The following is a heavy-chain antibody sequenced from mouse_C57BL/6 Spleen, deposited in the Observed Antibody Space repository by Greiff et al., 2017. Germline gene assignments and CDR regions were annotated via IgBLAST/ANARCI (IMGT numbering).Heavy chain of an antibody. D-gene: IGHD1-1*01. CDR3: THYYGSRYYFDY. J-gene: IGHJ2*01. Sequence: VQLQQSGAELVRPGASVKLSCTASGFNIKDDYMHWVKQRPEQGLEWIGWIDPENGDTEYASKFQGKATITADTSSNTAYLQLSSLTSEDTAVYYCTHYYGSRYYFDYWGQGTTLTVSS. CDR2: IDPENGDT. V-gene: IGHV14-4*01. CDR1: GFNIKDDY.